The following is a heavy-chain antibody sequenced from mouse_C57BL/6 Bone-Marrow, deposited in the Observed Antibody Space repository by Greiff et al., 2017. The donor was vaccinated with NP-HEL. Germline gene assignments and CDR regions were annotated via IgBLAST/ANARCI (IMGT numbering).Heavy chain of an antibody. CDR3: TRGRSY. V-gene: IGHV3-2*02. Sequence: EVKLMESGPGLVKPSQSLSLTCTVTGYSITSDYAWNWIRQFPGNKLEWMGYISYSGSTSYHPSLKSRISITPDTSKNQFFLQLISVTTEDTATYYCTRGRSYWGQGTTLTVSS. CDR2: ISYSGST. J-gene: IGHJ2*01. CDR1: GYSITSDYA.